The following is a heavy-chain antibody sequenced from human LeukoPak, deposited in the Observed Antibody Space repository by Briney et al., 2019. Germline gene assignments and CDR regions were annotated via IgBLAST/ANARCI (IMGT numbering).Heavy chain of an antibody. Sequence: PGGSLRLSCAASGFTFSSYWMNWARQAPGKGLEWVSYISSSGSTIYYADSVKGRFTISRDNAKNSLYLQMNSLRAEDTAVYYCAKQLLWFGELLNFDYWGQGTLVTVSS. CDR2: ISSSGSTI. D-gene: IGHD3-10*01. J-gene: IGHJ4*02. V-gene: IGHV3-48*04. CDR1: GFTFSSYW. CDR3: AKQLLWFGELLNFDY.